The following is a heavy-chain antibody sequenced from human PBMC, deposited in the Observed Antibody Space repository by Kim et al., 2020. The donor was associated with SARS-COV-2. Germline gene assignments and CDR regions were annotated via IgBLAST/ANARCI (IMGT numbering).Heavy chain of an antibody. CDR1: GFTFSTYW. J-gene: IGHJ4*02. CDR2: MNMDGSTI. CDR3: ARAVSYRFDY. D-gene: IGHD3-10*01. V-gene: IGHV3-74*01. Sequence: GGSLRLSCAASGFTFSTYWMHWLRQAPGKGLEWVSRMNMDGSTINYADSVKGRVTISRDNAKNTLFLQMNSLRAEDTAVYYCARAVSYRFDYWGQGTLLTVSS.